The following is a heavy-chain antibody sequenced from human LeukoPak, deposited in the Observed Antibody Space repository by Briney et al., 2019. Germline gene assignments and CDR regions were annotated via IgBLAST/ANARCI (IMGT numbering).Heavy chain of an antibody. J-gene: IGHJ5*02. CDR2: ISAYNGNT. CDR3: ARVELLWFGELNWFDP. CDR1: GYTFTSYG. V-gene: IGHV1-18*04. D-gene: IGHD3-10*01. Sequence: ASVKVSCKASGYTFTSYGISWVRQAPGQGLEWMGWISAYNGNTNYAQKLQGRVTMTTDTSTSTAYMELRSLRSDDTAVCYRARVELLWFGELNWFDPWGQGTLVTVSS.